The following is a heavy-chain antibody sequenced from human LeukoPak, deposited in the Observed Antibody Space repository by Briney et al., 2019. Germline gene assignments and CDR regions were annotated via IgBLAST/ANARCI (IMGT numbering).Heavy chain of an antibody. CDR3: ARGVRYFDRSSYFDY. V-gene: IGHV3-11*01. CDR1: GFTFSDYY. Sequence: GGSLRLSCAASGFTFSDYYMSWIRQAPGKGLEWVSYISSSGSTIYYADSVKGRFTISRDNAKNSLYLQMNSLRAEDTAVYYCARGVRYFDRSSYFDYWGQGTLVTVSS. D-gene: IGHD3-9*01. J-gene: IGHJ4*02. CDR2: ISSSGSTI.